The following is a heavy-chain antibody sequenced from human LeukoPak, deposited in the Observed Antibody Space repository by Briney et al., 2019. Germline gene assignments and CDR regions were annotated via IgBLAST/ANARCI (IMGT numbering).Heavy chain of an antibody. J-gene: IGHJ4*02. CDR3: ARGWSYYCDY. D-gene: IGHD1-26*01. V-gene: IGHV4-34*01. CDR2: INHSGST. Sequence: PSETLSLTCAVYGGSFSGNYWSWIRQPPGKGLEWIGEINHSGSTNYNPSLKSRVAISVDTSKNQFSLKLSSVTAADTAVYYCARGWSYYCDYWGQGTLVTVSS. CDR1: GGSFSGNY.